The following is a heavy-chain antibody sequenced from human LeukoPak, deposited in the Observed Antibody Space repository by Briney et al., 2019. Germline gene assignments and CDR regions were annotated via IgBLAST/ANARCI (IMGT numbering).Heavy chain of an antibody. D-gene: IGHD6-19*01. CDR3: ARGGIIVPDPDY. J-gene: IGHJ4*02. V-gene: IGHV3-11*04. CDR1: GFTFSDYY. CDR2: ISSSGSSI. Sequence: GGSLRLSCAASGFTFSDYYMSWIRQAPGKGLEWVSYISSSGSSIYYADSVKGRFTISRDNAKNSLYLQMNGLRAEDAAVYYCARGGIIVPDPDYWGQGTLVTVSS.